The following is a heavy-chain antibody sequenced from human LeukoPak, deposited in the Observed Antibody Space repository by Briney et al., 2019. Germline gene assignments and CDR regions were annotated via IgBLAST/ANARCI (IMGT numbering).Heavy chain of an antibody. CDR3: ASGSGSYRTPYYYMDV. Sequence: GGSLSLSCVASGFTVSSNYISWVRQAPGKGLEWVSVIYSGGSTYYADSVKGRFTISRDNSKNTLYLQMNSLRAEDTAVYYCASGSGSYRTPYYYMDVWGTGTTVTVSS. CDR2: IYSGGST. J-gene: IGHJ6*03. CDR1: GFTVSSNY. V-gene: IGHV3-53*01. D-gene: IGHD3-10*01.